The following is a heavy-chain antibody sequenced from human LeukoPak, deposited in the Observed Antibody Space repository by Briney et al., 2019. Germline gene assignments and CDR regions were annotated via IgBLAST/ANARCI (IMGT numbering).Heavy chain of an antibody. J-gene: IGHJ4*02. CDR3: AREIAAAYYYFDY. CDR2: ISSSGSTI. CDR1: GFTFSDYY. Sequence: GGSLRLSCAASGFTFSDYYMSWIRQAPGKGLEWVSYISSSGSTIYYADSVKGRFTISRDNAKNSLYLQMNSLRAEDTAVYYCAREIAAAYYYFDYWGQGTLVTVSS. D-gene: IGHD6-13*01. V-gene: IGHV3-11*01.